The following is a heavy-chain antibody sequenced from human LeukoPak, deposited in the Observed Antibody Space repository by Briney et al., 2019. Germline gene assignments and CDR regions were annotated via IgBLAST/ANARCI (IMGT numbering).Heavy chain of an antibody. CDR3: ARGSGRYDILTGHTVNWFDP. Sequence: SETLSLTCAVYGGSFSGYYWSWLRQPPGKGLEWIGEINHSGSTNYNPSLKSRVTISVDTSKNQFSLKLTSVTAADTAMYYCARGSGRYDILTGHTVNWFDPWGQGTLVTVSS. CDR1: GGSFSGYY. J-gene: IGHJ5*02. CDR2: INHSGST. V-gene: IGHV4-34*01. D-gene: IGHD3-9*01.